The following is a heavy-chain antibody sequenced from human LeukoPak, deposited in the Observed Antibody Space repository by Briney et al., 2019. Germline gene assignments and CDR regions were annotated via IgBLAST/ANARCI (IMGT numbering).Heavy chain of an antibody. V-gene: IGHV1-18*01. D-gene: IGHD3-10*01. J-gene: IGHJ4*02. Sequence: GASVKVSCKASGYTFTSYGISWVRQAPGQGLEWMGWISAYNGNTNYAQKLQGRVTMTTDTSTSTAYMELRSLRSEDTAVYYCARAKREITMVRGIRGPPTIIDYWGQGTLVTVSS. CDR3: ARAKREITMVRGIRGPPTIIDY. CDR2: ISAYNGNT. CDR1: GYTFTSYG.